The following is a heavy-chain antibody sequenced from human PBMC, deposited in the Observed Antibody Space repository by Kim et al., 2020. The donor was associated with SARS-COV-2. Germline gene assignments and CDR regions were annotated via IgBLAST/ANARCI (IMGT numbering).Heavy chain of an antibody. Sequence: GGSLRLSCAASGFTFSSYSMKWVRQAPGKGLEWVSSISSSSSYIYYADSVKGRFTISRDNAKNSLYLQMNSLRAEDTAVYYCASMTLGTTHWGQGTLVTVSS. V-gene: IGHV3-21*01. CDR2: ISSSSSYI. J-gene: IGHJ4*02. D-gene: IGHD1-1*01. CDR3: ASMTLGTTH. CDR1: GFTFSSYS.